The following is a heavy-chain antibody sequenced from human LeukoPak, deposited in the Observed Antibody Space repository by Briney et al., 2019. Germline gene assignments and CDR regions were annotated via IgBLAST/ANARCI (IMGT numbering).Heavy chain of an antibody. V-gene: IGHV4-59*01. CDR1: GGSISSYY. Sequence: SEILSLTCTVSGGSISSYYWSWIRQPPGKGLEWIGYIYYSGSTNYNPSLKSRVTISVDTSKNQFSLKLSSVTAADTAVYYCARGPPYLLFDYWGQGTLVTVSS. J-gene: IGHJ4*02. CDR2: IYYSGST. D-gene: IGHD2-15*01. CDR3: ARGPPYLLFDY.